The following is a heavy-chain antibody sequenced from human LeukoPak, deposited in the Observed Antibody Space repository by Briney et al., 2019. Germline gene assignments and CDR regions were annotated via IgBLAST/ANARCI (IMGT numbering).Heavy chain of an antibody. CDR1: GYTFTGYY. Sequence: ASVKVSCKASGYTFTGYYMHWVRQAPGQGLEWMGWINPNSGGTNYAQKFQGRVTMTRDTSISTAYMELSRLRSDDTAVYYCARDRYTMVRGVRGRFDPWGQGTLVTVSS. D-gene: IGHD3-10*01. V-gene: IGHV1-2*02. J-gene: IGHJ5*02. CDR2: INPNSGGT. CDR3: ARDRYTMVRGVRGRFDP.